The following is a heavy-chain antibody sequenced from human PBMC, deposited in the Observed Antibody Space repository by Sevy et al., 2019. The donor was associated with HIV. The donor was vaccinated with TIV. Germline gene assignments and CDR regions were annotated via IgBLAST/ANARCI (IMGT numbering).Heavy chain of an antibody. CDR1: GFIFSNYA. V-gene: IGHV3-30*04. CDR2: ISYDGSNK. J-gene: IGHJ4*02. D-gene: IGHD3-22*01. Sequence: GGSLRLSCAASGFIFSNYAIHWVRRAPGKGLEWVAVISYDGSNKHYAASVKGRFTISRDNSRNLLFLQMNSLRLDDTALYYCARDPTFSADSRGYYPFDSWGQGTLVTVSS. CDR3: ARDPTFSADSRGYYPFDS.